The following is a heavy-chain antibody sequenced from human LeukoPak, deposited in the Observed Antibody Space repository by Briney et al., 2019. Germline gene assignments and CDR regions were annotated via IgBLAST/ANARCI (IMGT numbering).Heavy chain of an antibody. Sequence: ASVKVSCKASGYTFTTYAMNWVRQAPGQGLEWMGWIKNSNGHTQYAQKFQGRITMTTDTSTTTAYMEMRRLRSDDTAVYYCARSADSRGYDFLDYWGQGSLVTVSS. CDR2: IKNSNGHT. D-gene: IGHD3-22*01. CDR3: ARSADSRGYDFLDY. J-gene: IGHJ4*02. V-gene: IGHV1-18*01. CDR1: GYTFTTYA.